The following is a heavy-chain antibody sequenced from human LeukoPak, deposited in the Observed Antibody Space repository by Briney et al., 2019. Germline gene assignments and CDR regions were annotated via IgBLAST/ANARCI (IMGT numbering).Heavy chain of an antibody. J-gene: IGHJ6*03. Sequence: PSVTLSLTCTVSGGSISSYYWSWIRQPPGKGLEWIGYIYYSGSTNYNPSLKSRVTISVGTSKNQFSLKLSSVTAADTAVYYCARLRLRYFDWLPFDYYMDVWGKGTTVTVSS. V-gene: IGHV4-59*08. CDR1: GGSISSYY. D-gene: IGHD3-9*01. CDR2: IYYSGST. CDR3: ARLRLRYFDWLPFDYYMDV.